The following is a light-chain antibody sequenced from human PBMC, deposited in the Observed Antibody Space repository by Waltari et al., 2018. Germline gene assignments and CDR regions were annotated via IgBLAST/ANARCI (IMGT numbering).Light chain of an antibody. Sequence: DIQMTQSQSSLSASVGDRVTITCRASQSISSYFNWYQQKPGKAPKLLIYAASSLQIGVPSRFSVSGSGTDFTLTISSLQPEDFATYYCQQSYSTPSSETFVQGTKVEIK. CDR1: QSISSY. V-gene: IGKV1-39*01. CDR3: QQSYSTPSSET. CDR2: AAS. J-gene: IGKJ1*01.